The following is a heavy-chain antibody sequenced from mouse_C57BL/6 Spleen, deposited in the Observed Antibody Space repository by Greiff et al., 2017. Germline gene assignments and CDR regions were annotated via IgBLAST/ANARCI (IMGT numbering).Heavy chain of an antibody. V-gene: IGHV1-50*01. CDR1: GYTFTSYW. J-gene: IGHJ2*01. CDR3: ARNPYGSSFDY. CDR2: IDPSDSYT. D-gene: IGHD1-1*01. Sequence: QVQLQQPGAELVKPGASVKLSCKASGYTFTSYWMQWVKQRPGQGLEWIGEIDPSDSYTNYNQKFKGKATLTVDTSSSTAYMQLSSLTSEDSAVYYCARNPYGSSFDYWGQGTTLTVSS.